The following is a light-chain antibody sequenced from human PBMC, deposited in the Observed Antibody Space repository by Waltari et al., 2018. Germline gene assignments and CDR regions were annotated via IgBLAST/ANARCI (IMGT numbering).Light chain of an antibody. J-gene: IGKJ1*01. CDR2: SAS. CDR1: QNIDTY. Sequence: DIQMPQSPSSLSAVVGDRITISCRASQNIDTYLNWYQSKPGKAPELLISSASSLQSGVPSRFSGSGSGTDFSLTVSSLQPEDFATYFCQQSYTNPPTFGPGTKVEIK. V-gene: IGKV1-39*01. CDR3: QQSYTNPPT.